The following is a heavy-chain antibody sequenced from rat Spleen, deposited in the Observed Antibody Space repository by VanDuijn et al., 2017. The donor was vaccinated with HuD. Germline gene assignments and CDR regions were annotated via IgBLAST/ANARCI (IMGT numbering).Heavy chain of an antibody. V-gene: IGHV5S23*01. CDR2: ISPGGGNT. D-gene: IGHD1-1*01. J-gene: IGHJ2*01. Sequence: EVQLVESGGDLVQPGRSLKLSCAASGFTFSNYDMAWVRQDSTKGLEWVASISPGGGNTYYRDSVKGRFTISRDTAKSTLYLQMDSLRSEDTATYYRVRPAGTLVPNWYVPWGQGVMVTVSS. CDR1: GFTFSNYD. CDR3: VRPAGTLVPNWYVP.